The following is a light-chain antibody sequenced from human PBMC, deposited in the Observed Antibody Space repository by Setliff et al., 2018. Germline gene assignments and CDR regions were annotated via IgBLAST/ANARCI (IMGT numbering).Light chain of an antibody. CDR1: SSDVGGYDY. V-gene: IGLV2-11*01. J-gene: IGLJ1*01. Sequence: QSALTQPRSVSGSPGQSVTISCTGTSSDVGGYDYVSWYQQHPGKAPKLIIYDVTKRPSGVSSRFSGSKSGNTASLTISGLQAEDEADYFCSSYKNANKNVFGTGTKVTVL. CDR2: DVT. CDR3: SSYKNANKNV.